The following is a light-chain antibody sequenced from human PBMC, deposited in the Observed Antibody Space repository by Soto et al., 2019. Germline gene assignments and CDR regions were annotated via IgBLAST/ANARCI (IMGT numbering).Light chain of an antibody. J-gene: IGKJ1*01. Sequence: ILLTQSQATVSVSAAASACLXSRASQNIYYNVAWYQHRPGQAPRLLIYRASTRAPGVPARFSGSGSGTEFTLTISSLQPEDFTVYSCLQYHNLWAFGQGTKVDIK. CDR3: LQYHNLWA. CDR1: QNIYYN. CDR2: RAS. V-gene: IGKV3-15*01.